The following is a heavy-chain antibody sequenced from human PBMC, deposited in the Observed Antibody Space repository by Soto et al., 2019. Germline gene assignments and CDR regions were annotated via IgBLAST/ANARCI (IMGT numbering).Heavy chain of an antibody. CDR1: GGTFSSYA. V-gene: IGHV1-69*13. Sequence: GASVKVSCKASGGTFSSYAISWVRQAPGQGLEWMGGIIPIFGTANYAQKFQGRVTITADESTSTAYMELSSLRSEDTAVYYCARDHDSGSAHPQNYYYGMDVWGQGTTVTVSS. J-gene: IGHJ6*02. D-gene: IGHD1-26*01. CDR2: IIPIFGTA. CDR3: ARDHDSGSAHPQNYYYGMDV.